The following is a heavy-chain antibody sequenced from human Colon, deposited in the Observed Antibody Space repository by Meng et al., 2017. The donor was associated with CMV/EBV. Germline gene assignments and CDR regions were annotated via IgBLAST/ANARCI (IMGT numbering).Heavy chain of an antibody. J-gene: IGHJ3*01. D-gene: IGHD3-3*01. CDR1: GFTFSSYK. Sequence: GGSLRLSCGGSGFTFSSYKIIWVRQAPGKGLEWVAVISHDGKNRYYADSVKGRFTISRDNSNNTVSLQVNDLKAEDTAVYYCARKSTVFGVAGEGAFDVWGQGTVVTVSS. CDR2: ISHDGKNR. V-gene: IGHV3-30*04. CDR3: ARKSTVFGVAGEGAFDV.